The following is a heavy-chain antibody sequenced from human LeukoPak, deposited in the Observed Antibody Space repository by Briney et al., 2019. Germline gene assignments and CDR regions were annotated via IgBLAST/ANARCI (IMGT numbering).Heavy chain of an antibody. V-gene: IGHV4-39*01. CDR1: GGSISSTSYY. D-gene: IGHD2-2*01. CDR2: VFYTGST. CDR3: VRHHKYCSSTSCYKVGDPTDAFAI. Sequence: SETLSLTCTVSGGSISSTSYYWGWIRQPPGKGLEWIGSVFYTGSTYYNPSLQSRITVSVDTSKNQFSLKLTSVTAADTAVYYCVRHHKYCSSTSCYKVGDPTDAFAIWGLGTMVIVSS. J-gene: IGHJ3*02.